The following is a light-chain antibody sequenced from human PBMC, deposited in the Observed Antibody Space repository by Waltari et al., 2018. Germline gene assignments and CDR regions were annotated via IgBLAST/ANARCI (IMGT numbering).Light chain of an antibody. CDR1: NIGSKS. Sequence: SYVVTQSPSVSVAPAETARITCGGDNIGSKSVHWYQQRPGQAPVLVISYDSDRPSGIPERFSDSNSGNTATLTISWVEAEDEADYYCLVWHSTIDHQGVFGGGTKLTVL. V-gene: IGLV3-21*04. CDR3: LVWHSTIDHQGV. CDR2: YDS. J-gene: IGLJ2*01.